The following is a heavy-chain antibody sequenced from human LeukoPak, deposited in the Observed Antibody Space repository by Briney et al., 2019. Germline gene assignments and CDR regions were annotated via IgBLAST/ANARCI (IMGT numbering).Heavy chain of an antibody. CDR1: GGSISSGGYS. D-gene: IGHD4-17*01. V-gene: IGHV4-30-2*01. J-gene: IGHJ5*02. CDR2: MYHGGST. CDR3: ASTNDFGDYMGA. Sequence: SETLSLTCAVFGGSISSGGYSWSWIRQPPGKGLEWIGYMYHGGSTYYNPSLEGRVTISVDRSKNQFSLKVSSVTAADTAVYYCASTNDFGDYMGAWGQGTLVTVSS.